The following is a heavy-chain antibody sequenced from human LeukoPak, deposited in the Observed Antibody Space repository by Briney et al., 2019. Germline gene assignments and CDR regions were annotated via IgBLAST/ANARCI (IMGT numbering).Heavy chain of an antibody. CDR1: GLTFSSYA. CDR2: ISGSGGST. Sequence: GGSLRLSCAASGLTFSSYAMSWVRQAPGKGLEWVSAISGSGGSTYYADSVKGRFTISRDNAKNSLYLQMNSLRAEDTAVYYCARARSWYSAGDYWGQGTLVTVSS. D-gene: IGHD6-13*01. V-gene: IGHV3-23*01. CDR3: ARARSWYSAGDY. J-gene: IGHJ4*02.